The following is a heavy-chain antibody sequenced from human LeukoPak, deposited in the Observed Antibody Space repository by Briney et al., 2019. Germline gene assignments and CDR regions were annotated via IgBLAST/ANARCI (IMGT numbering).Heavy chain of an antibody. Sequence: GGSLRLSCAASGFTFSSYWMNWVRQAPGKGLEWVANIKQDGSEKYYVDSVKGRFIISRDNAKNSLYLQMNSLRAEDTAVYYCARDRSGGSCHHYWGQGTLVTVSS. D-gene: IGHD2-15*01. J-gene: IGHJ4*02. CDR1: GFTFSSYW. V-gene: IGHV3-7*01. CDR2: IKQDGSEK. CDR3: ARDRSGGSCHHY.